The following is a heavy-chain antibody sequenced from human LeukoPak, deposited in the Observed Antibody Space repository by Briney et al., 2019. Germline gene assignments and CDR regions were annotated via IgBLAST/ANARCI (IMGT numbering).Heavy chain of an antibody. J-gene: IGHJ3*02. D-gene: IGHD2/OR15-2a*01. CDR1: GYTFTRNP. Sequence: GASVKVSCKASGYTFTRNPMNWVRQAPGQGLEWMGWINTNTGNPTYAQGFTGRFVFSLDTSVSMAYLQISSLKAEDTAVYYCASPTRAFYGPDGGAFDIWGQGTMVTVSS. V-gene: IGHV7-4-1*04. CDR3: ASPTRAFYGPDGGAFDI. CDR2: INTNTGNP.